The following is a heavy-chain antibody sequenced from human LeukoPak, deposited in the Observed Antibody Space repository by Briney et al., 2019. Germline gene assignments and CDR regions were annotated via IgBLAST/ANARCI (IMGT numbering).Heavy chain of an antibody. CDR1: GYTFTSYD. CDR3: ARDHSWRDDSSGCAF. V-gene: IGHV1-18*01. J-gene: IGHJ3*01. D-gene: IGHD3-22*01. Sequence: ASVKVSCKASGYTFTSYDINWVRQATGQGLEWMGWMSTYNGNTNYAQNLQGRVSMTTDTSTSTVYMELRSLRSDDTAVYYCARDHSWRDDSSGCAFWGQGTMVTVSS. CDR2: MSTYNGNT.